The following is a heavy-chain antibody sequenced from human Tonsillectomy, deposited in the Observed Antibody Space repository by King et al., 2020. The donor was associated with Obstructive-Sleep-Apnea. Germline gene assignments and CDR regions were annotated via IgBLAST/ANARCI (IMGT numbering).Heavy chain of an antibody. J-gene: IGHJ3*02. V-gene: IGHV3-30*02. D-gene: IGHD1-1*01. CDR1: GFTFSSYG. Sequence: QLVQSGGGVVQPGGSLRLSCAASGFTFSSYGVHWVRQAPGKGLEWVAFIRYDGWDKYYADSVKGRFTISRDNSKNTLYLQMNSLRAEDTAVYYCAKEGTTGTTGSAFDMWGQGTMVTVSS. CDR3: AKEGTTGTTGSAFDM. CDR2: IRYDGWDK.